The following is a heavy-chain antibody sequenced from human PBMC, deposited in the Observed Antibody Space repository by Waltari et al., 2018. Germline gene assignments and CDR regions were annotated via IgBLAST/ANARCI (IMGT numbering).Heavy chain of an antibody. CDR3: ARGHGYSSSSPHAAFDI. D-gene: IGHD6-13*01. CDR2: IYYSGST. CDR1: GGSISRGDYY. V-gene: IGHV4-30-4*08. J-gene: IGHJ3*02. Sequence: QVQLQESGPGLVKPSQTLSLTCTVSGGSISRGDYYGSWIRQPPGKGLEWIGYIYYSGSTYYNPSLKSRVTISVDTSKNQFSLKLSSVTAADTAVYYCARGHGYSSSSPHAAFDIWGQGTMVTVSS.